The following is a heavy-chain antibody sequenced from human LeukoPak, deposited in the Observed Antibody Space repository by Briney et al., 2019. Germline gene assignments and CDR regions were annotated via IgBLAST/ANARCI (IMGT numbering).Heavy chain of an antibody. V-gene: IGHV3-13*01. CDR1: GFTFSSYD. Sequence: PGGSLRLSCAASGFTFSSYDMHWVRQTTGRGLEWVSGIGTAGDTYSPGSVKGRFTISRENAKNSLYLQMNSLRAGDTAVYYCARVFIAAAADAFDIWGQGTMVTVSS. D-gene: IGHD6-13*01. CDR3: ARVFIAAAADAFDI. J-gene: IGHJ3*02. CDR2: IGTAGDT.